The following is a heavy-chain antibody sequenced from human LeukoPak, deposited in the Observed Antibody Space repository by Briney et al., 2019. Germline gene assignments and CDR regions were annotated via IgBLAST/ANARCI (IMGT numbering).Heavy chain of an antibody. J-gene: IGHJ3*02. CDR3: ARAIVGAFPRGAFDI. CDR2: IGSDGDST. D-gene: IGHD1-26*01. Sequence: PGGSLRLSCAASGFTFSTYPMHWVRQAPGQGLEYVSAIGSDGDSTYYANSVKGRFTISRDNSKNTLYLQMGSLKPEDMAVYYCARAIVGAFPRGAFDIWGQGTMVTVSS. CDR1: GFTFSTYP. V-gene: IGHV3-64*01.